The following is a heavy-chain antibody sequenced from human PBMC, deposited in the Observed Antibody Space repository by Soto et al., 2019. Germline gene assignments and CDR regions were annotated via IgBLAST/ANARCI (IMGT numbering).Heavy chain of an antibody. CDR1: GYTFTGYY. CDR3: ARNGYDYSNYESDY. J-gene: IGHJ4*02. D-gene: IGHD4-4*01. Sequence: ASVKVSCKASGYTFTGYYMHWVLQAPGQGLEWMGWINPNSGGTNYAQKFQGRVTMTRDTSISTAYMELSRLRSDDTAVYYCARNGYDYSNYESDYWGQGTLVTVSS. CDR2: INPNSGGT. V-gene: IGHV1-2*02.